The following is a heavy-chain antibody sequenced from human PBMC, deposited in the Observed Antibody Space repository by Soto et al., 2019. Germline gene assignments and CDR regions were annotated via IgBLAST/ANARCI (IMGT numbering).Heavy chain of an antibody. D-gene: IGHD3-3*01. CDR3: ARDLYPGGDDYDFWSGYPSDAFDI. CDR1: GFTFSSYS. CDR2: ISSSSSYI. V-gene: IGHV3-21*01. J-gene: IGHJ3*02. Sequence: EVQLVESGGGLVKPGGSLRLSCAASGFTFSSYSMNWVRQAPGKGLEWVSSISSSSSYIYYADSVKGRFTISRENAKNSLYLQMNSLRAEDTAVYYCARDLYPGGDDYDFWSGYPSDAFDIWGQGTMVTVSS.